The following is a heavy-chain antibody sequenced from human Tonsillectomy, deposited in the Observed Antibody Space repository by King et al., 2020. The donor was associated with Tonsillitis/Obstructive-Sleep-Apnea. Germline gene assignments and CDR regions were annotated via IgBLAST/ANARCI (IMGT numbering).Heavy chain of an antibody. CDR3: AHRQVNGNFDY. CDR1: GFSLSTSGVG. Sequence: TLKESGPTLVKPTQTLTLTCTFSGFSLSTSGVGVGWIRQPPGKALEWLALIYWDDDKRYNPSLKSRLTITKDISKNQVVLTMTNMDPVDTATYYCAHRQVNGNFDYWGQGTLVTVSS. V-gene: IGHV2-5*02. J-gene: IGHJ4*02. D-gene: IGHD2-8*01. CDR2: IYWDDDK.